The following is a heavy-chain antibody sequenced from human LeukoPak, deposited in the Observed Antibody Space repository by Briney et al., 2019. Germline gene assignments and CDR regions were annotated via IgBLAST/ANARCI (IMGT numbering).Heavy chain of an antibody. CDR2: INHSGST. CDR3: ARVLGYCSGGSCYDGNWFDP. Sequence: PSGTLSLTXAVYGGSFSGYYWSWIRQPPGKGLEWIGEINHSGSTNYNPSPKSRVTISVDTSKNQFSLKLSSVTAADTAVYYCARVLGYCSGGSCYDGNWFDPWGQGTLVTVSS. D-gene: IGHD2-15*01. J-gene: IGHJ5*02. V-gene: IGHV4-34*01. CDR1: GGSFSGYY.